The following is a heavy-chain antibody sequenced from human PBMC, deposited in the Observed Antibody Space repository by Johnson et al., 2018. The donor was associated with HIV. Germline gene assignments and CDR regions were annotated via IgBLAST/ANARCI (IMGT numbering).Heavy chain of an antibody. Sequence: QVQLVESGGGVVQPGGSLRLSCAASGFTFSSYGMHWVRQAPGKGLEWVAFIRYDGSNKYYADSVKGRFTISRDNYKNTLYLQMNSMRAEDTAVYYCAKDSSRYYDSRVAFDIWGQGTMVTVSS. J-gene: IGHJ3*02. CDR3: AKDSSRYYDSRVAFDI. D-gene: IGHD3-22*01. CDR1: GFTFSSYG. V-gene: IGHV3-30*02. CDR2: IRYDGSNK.